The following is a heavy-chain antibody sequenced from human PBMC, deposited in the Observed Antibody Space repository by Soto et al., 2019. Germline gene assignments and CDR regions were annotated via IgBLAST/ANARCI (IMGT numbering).Heavy chain of an antibody. CDR1: GGSISSYY. CDR2: IYYSGST. V-gene: IGHV4-59*01. CDR3: ARSRGYSYGYDGY. J-gene: IGHJ4*02. D-gene: IGHD5-18*01. Sequence: SETLSLTCTVSGGSISSYYWSWIRQPPGKGLEWIGYIYYSGSTNYNPSLKSRVTISVDTSKNQFSLKLSSVTAADTAVYYCARSRGYSYGYDGYWGQGTQVTVSS.